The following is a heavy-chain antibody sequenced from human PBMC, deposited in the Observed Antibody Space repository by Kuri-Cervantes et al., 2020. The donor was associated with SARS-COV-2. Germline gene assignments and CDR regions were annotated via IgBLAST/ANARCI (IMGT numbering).Heavy chain of an antibody. CDR2: IGYDGSNK. CDR1: GFTFSSYG. J-gene: IGHJ4*02. V-gene: IGHV3-33*01. D-gene: IGHD6-13*01. CDR3: AGDYSSGYKGPFDY. Sequence: GGSLRLSCAASGFTFSSYGMHWVRQAPGKGLEWVAVIGYDGSNKYYADSVKGRFTISSDNSKNTLYLQMNSLSAEATAVYYCAGDYSSGYKGPFDYWGQGTLVTVSS.